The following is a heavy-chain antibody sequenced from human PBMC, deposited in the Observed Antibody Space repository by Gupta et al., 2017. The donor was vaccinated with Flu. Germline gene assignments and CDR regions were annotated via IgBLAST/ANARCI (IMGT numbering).Heavy chain of an antibody. CDR3: VRDRVAWAFDH. D-gene: IGHD5-12*01. V-gene: IGHV3-33*01. J-gene: IGHJ4*02. CDR1: GFPCSGYG. Sequence: QVQLVESGGGVVQPGRSLRLSCAVSGFPCSGYGMHWVRQAPGKGLEWVAFMRLDGSNKYYADSVKGRFTISRDSSKNTLYLQMDSLRAEDTAVYYCVRDRVAWAFDHWGQGTQVTVSS. CDR2: MRLDGSNK.